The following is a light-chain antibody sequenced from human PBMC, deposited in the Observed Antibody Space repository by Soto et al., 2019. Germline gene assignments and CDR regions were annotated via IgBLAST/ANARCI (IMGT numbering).Light chain of an antibody. CDR3: QQRSNWRVT. V-gene: IGKV3-11*01. CDR2: DAS. J-gene: IGKJ4*01. CDR1: QSVNIY. Sequence: EIVFTQSPATLSLSPGERATLSCRASQSVNIYLAWYQQKPGQAPRLLIYDASNRATGIPARFSGSGSGTDFTLTISSLQPEDIEVYYCQQRSNWRVTFGGGTKVDIK.